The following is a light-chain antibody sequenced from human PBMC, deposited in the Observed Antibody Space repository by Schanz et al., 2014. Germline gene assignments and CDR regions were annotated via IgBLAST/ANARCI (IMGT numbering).Light chain of an antibody. J-gene: IGKJ1*01. CDR1: QSLLHNNGYNY. Sequence: FVMTQSPLSLPVTPGEPASISCRSNQSLLHNNGYNYLDWYLQKPGQSPQLLIYLGSNRASGVPDRFSGSGSGTDFTLKISRVEAEDVGLYYCMQALHTPRTFGQGTKVEIK. CDR2: LGS. V-gene: IGKV2-28*01. CDR3: MQALHTPRT.